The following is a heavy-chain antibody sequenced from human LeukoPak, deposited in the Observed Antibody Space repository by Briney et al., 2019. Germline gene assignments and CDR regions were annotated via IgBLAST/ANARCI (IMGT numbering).Heavy chain of an antibody. D-gene: IGHD6-19*01. V-gene: IGHV3-66*01. CDR3: ARVGSSGWYDPFDY. J-gene: IGHJ4*02. CDR2: IYSGGST. Sequence: PGGSLRLSCAASGFTVSSNYMSWVRQAPGKGLEWVSVIYSGGSTYYADSVKGRFTISRDNSKNTLYLQMNSLRAEDTAVYYCARVGSSGWYDPFDYWGQGTLVTVSS. CDR1: GFTVSSNY.